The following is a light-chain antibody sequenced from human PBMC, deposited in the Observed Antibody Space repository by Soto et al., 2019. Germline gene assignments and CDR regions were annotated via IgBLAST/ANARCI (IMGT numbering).Light chain of an antibody. CDR3: QQHGSSPRT. CDR1: QSVSSSY. CDR2: DAS. V-gene: IGKV3-20*01. Sequence: EIVLTQSPGTLSLSPGERATLSCRASQSVSSSYLAWYQQKPGQAPRLLIYDASSRATGIPDRFSGSGSGTDFTLTISRLEPEDFAVYYCQQHGSSPRTFGQGTKLEIK. J-gene: IGKJ2*01.